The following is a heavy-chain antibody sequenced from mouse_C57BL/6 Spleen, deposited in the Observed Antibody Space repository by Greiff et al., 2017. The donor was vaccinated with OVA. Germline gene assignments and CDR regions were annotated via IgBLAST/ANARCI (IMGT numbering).Heavy chain of an antibody. D-gene: IGHD2-4*01. CDR1: GFTFSSYT. CDR2: ISGGGGNT. Sequence: EVKLVESGGGLVKPGGSLKLSCAASGFTFSSYTMSWVRQTPEKRLEWVATISGGGGNTYYPDSVKGRFTISSDNAKNTLYLQMSSLRSEDTALYYCARPYYDYDAWFAYWGQGTLVTVSA. CDR3: ARPYYDYDAWFAY. V-gene: IGHV5-9*01. J-gene: IGHJ3*01.